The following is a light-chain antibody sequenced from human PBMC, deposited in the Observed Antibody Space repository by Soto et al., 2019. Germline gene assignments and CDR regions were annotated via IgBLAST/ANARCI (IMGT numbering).Light chain of an antibody. V-gene: IGKV3D-15*01. CDR3: HQYNNWPLMYT. Sequence: EIVLTQSPATLSVSPGERAALSCRASQSVRSNLAWYQQKPGQAPRLLIYGASNRATDIPDRFSGSGSGTDFTLTISSLQSEDFAVYYCHQYNNWPLMYTFGQGTRLEIK. J-gene: IGKJ2*01. CDR1: QSVRSN. CDR2: GAS.